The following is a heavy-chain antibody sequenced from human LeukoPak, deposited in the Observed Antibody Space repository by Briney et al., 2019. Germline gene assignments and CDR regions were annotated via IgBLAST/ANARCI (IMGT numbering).Heavy chain of an antibody. CDR1: GDSISSGDYY. CDR2: IYYSGNT. Sequence: PSQTLSLTCTVSGDSISSGDYYWSWIRQPPGKGLEWIGYIYYSGNTYYNPSLQSRVTISVDTSKNQFSLNLSSVTAADTAVFYCARGHDYFDYWGQGTLVAVSS. J-gene: IGHJ4*02. CDR3: ARGHDYFDY. V-gene: IGHV4-30-4*08.